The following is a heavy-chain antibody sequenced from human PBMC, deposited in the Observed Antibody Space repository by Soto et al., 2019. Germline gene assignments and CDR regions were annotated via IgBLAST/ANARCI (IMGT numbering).Heavy chain of an antibody. CDR3: AKADGEKWLIPHLQN. CDR1: VFNFKKFA. Sequence: VGSLRLSCVSPVFNFKKFAMACVRHSPGEGLEWVSGISCCGGSTSYADSVKGRFSTARDDSKNTLSLQMNGLRVEDTAQYFCAKADGEKWLIPHLQNWGQGTLVTVSS. V-gene: IGHV3-23*01. CDR2: ISCCGGST. J-gene: IGHJ4*02. D-gene: IGHD6-19*01.